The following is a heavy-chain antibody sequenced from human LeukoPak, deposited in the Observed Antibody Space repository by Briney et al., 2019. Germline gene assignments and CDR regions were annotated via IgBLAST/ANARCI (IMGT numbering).Heavy chain of an antibody. J-gene: IGHJ4*02. CDR2: ISYDGSNK. CDR1: GFTFSSYA. Sequence: GGPLRLSCAASGFTFSSYAMHWVRQAPGKGLEWVAVISYDGSNKYYADSVKGRFTISRDNSKNTLYLQMNSLRAEDTAVYYCARVAVSPYGDYFDYWGQGTLVTVSS. CDR3: ARVAVSPYGDYFDY. V-gene: IGHV3-30*04. D-gene: IGHD4-17*01.